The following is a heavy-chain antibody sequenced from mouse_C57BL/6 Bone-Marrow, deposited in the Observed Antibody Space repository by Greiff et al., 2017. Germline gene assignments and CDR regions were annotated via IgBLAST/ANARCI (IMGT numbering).Heavy chain of an antibody. Sequence: QQSCKASGYTFTSYWMQWVKQRPGQGLEWIGEIDPSDSYTNYNQKFKGKATLTVDTSSCTAYMQLSSLTSEDSAVYYCALYYGNYWGQGTTLPVSS. V-gene: IGHV1-50*01. CDR3: ALYYGNY. CDR1: GYTFTSYW. J-gene: IGHJ2*01. D-gene: IGHD2-1*01. CDR2: IDPSDSYT.